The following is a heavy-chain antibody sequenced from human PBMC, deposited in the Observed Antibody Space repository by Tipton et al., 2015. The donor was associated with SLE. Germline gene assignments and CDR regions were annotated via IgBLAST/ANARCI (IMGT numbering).Heavy chain of an antibody. D-gene: IGHD1-26*01. CDR2: ISYDGRNK. V-gene: IGHV3-30*04. CDR1: GFTFSSYA. J-gene: IGHJ4*02. CDR3: ARDLVGAIYYFDY. Sequence: SLRLSCAASGFTFSSYAMRWVRQAPGKGLEWVAVISYDGRNKYYADSVKGRFTISRDNSKNTLYLQMNSLRAEDTAVYYCARDLVGAIYYFDYWGQGTLVTVSS.